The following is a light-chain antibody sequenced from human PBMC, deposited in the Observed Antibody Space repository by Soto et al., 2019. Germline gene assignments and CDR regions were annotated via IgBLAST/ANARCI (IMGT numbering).Light chain of an antibody. CDR3: QQTYRIPRT. CDR2: AAY. J-gene: IGKJ1*01. V-gene: IGKV1-39*01. Sequence: DIEMTQSPSSMSASVGDRVTITCRASQSISFYLNWYQQKPGKAPKVLIYAAYSLQSGVPSRFSGRGSGTDFTLTISSLQPEDFATYYCQQTYRIPRTFGQGTRVEIK. CDR1: QSISFY.